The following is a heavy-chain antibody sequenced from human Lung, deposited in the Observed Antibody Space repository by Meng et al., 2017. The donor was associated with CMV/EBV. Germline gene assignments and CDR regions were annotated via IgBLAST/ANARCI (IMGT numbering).Heavy chain of an antibody. V-gene: IGHV3-30-3*01. D-gene: IGHD3-22*01. CDR1: GFTFNTYA. CDR2: ISYEGSNK. J-gene: IGHJ6*02. CDR3: VRDQGGESMIAVLIERFGMDV. Sequence: GGSXRFXXAASGFTFNTYAMHWVLQAPGKGLEGVAVISYEGSNKYTADSVQGRLTISRDNSKNNLYLQMNSLPVEDTAVYYCVRDQGGESMIAVLIERFGMDVWXQGTXVTVSS.